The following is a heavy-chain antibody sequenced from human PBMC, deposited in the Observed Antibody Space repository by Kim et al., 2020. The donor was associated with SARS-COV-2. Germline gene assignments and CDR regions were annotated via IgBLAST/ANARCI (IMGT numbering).Heavy chain of an antibody. Sequence: GRFTISRDNSKNTLYLQINSLRAEDTAVYYCAKDRRITIFGVVRDIYFDYWGQGTLVTVSS. CDR3: AKDRRITIFGVVRDIYFDY. J-gene: IGHJ4*02. V-gene: IGHV3-23*01. D-gene: IGHD3-3*01.